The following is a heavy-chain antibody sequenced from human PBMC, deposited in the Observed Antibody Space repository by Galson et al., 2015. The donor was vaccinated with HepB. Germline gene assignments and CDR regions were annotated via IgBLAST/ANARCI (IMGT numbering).Heavy chain of an antibody. CDR2: INPSGGST. CDR1: GYTFTSYY. D-gene: IGHD3-22*01. Sequence: SVKVSCKASGYTFTSYYMLWVRQAPGQGLEWMGIINPSGGSTSYAQKFQGRVTMTRDTSTSTVYMELSSLRSEDTAVYYCARVRQLYDSSKQVDAFDIWGQGTMVTVSS. V-gene: IGHV1-46*01. J-gene: IGHJ3*02. CDR3: ARVRQLYDSSKQVDAFDI.